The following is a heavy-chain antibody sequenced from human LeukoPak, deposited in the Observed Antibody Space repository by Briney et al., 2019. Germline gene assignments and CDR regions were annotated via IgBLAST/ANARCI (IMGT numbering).Heavy chain of an antibody. CDR1: GFTVSGNY. CDR3: AREGYGNWRTFDY. Sequence: PGGSLRLSCAASGFTVSGNYMSWVRQAPGKGLEWVSVIYSGGSTYYADSVKGRFTISRDNSKNTLYLQMNSLRAEDTAVYYCAREGYGNWRTFDYWGQGTLVTVSS. D-gene: IGHD1-1*01. V-gene: IGHV3-53*01. J-gene: IGHJ4*02. CDR2: IYSGGST.